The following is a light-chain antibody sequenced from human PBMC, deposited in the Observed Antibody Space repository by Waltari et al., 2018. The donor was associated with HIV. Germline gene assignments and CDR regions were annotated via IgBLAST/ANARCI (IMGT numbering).Light chain of an antibody. CDR2: AAS. J-gene: IGKJ1*01. Sequence: EIVLTQSPGTLSLSPGERGTLSCRASQSVSSTYLAWYQQKPGQAPRLLIYAASSRASGIPDRFGGSGSGTDFTLTISRLEPEDVAVYYCQQYGSSPQTFGKGTKVEIK. CDR3: QQYGSSPQT. CDR1: QSVSSTY. V-gene: IGKV3-20*01.